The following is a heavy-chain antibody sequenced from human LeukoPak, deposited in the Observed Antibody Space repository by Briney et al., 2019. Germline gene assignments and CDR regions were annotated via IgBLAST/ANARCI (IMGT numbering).Heavy chain of an antibody. CDR1: GFTFSSYA. D-gene: IGHD6-13*01. V-gene: IGHV3-30*18. CDR3: AKDLSLMAADYFFDY. CDR2: ISYDGNNK. J-gene: IGHJ4*02. Sequence: PGGSLRLSCAASGFTFSSYAMSWVRQAPGKGLEWVAVISYDGNNKYHADSVKGRFTISRDNSKSTLYLQMNSLRAEDSAVYFCAKDLSLMAADYFFDYWGQGTLVTVSS.